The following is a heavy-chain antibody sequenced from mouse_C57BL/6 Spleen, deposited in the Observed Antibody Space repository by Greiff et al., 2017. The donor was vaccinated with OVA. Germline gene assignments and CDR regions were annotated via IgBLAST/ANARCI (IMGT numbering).Heavy chain of an antibody. Sequence: EVQLQQSGPELVKPGASVKISCKASGYSFTGYYMNWVKQSPEKSLEWIGEINPSTGGTTYNQKFKAKATLTVDKSSSTAYMQLKSLTSEDSAVYYCARARYDYDLYYAMDYWGQGTSVTVSS. CDR2: INPSTGGT. J-gene: IGHJ4*01. CDR3: ARARYDYDLYYAMDY. CDR1: GYSFTGYY. D-gene: IGHD2-4*01. V-gene: IGHV1-42*01.